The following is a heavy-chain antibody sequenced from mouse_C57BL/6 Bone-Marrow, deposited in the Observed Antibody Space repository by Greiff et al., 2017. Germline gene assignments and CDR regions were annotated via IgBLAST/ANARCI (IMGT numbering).Heavy chain of an antibody. CDR1: GYTFTSYW. CDR3: ARGGGHRFAY. V-gene: IGHV1-69*01. J-gene: IGHJ3*01. CDR2: IDPSDSYT. Sequence: QVQLQQPGAELVMPGASVKLSCKASGYTFTSYWMHWVKQRPGQGLEWIGGIDPSDSYTNYNQKFKGKSTLTVDKSSSTAYMQLSSLTSEDSAVYDCARGGGHRFAYWGQGTLVTVSA.